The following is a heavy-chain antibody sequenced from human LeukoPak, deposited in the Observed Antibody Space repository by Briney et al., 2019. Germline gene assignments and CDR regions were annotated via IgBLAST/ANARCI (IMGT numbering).Heavy chain of an antibody. CDR3: AKDSVSSRLRYFDY. J-gene: IGHJ4*02. CDR2: IQYDGSDK. D-gene: IGHD4-17*01. V-gene: IGHV3-30*02. Sequence: PGGSLRLSCAASGFIFDDYGMHWVRQAPGKGLEWVAFIQYDGSDKFYADSVKGRFTISRDNSKNAVHLQMNSLRAEDTAVYYCAKDSVSSRLRYFDYWGQGTLVTVSS. CDR1: GFIFDDYG.